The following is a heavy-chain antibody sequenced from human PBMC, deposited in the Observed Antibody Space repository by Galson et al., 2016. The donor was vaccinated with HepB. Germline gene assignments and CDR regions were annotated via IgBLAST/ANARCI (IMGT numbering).Heavy chain of an antibody. CDR1: GGTFSSYA. J-gene: IGHJ6*02. CDR3: ARDRGSYYYYGMDV. Sequence: SVKVSCKASGGTFSSYAISWVRQAPGQGLEWMGGIIPIFGTTNYAQKFQGRVTITADESTSTAYMELSSLRSEDTAVYYCARDRGSYYYYGMDVWGQGTTVTVSS. CDR2: IIPIFGTT. V-gene: IGHV1-69*13. D-gene: IGHD3-10*01.